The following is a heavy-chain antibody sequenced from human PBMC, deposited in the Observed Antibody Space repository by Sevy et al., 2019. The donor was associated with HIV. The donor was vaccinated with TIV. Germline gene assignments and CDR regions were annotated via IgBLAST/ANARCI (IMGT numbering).Heavy chain of an antibody. J-gene: IGHJ4*02. Sequence: GGSLRLSCAASGFTFSGSAMQWVRQASGKGLEWVGRIRSKGNSYATAYAASVKGRFTISRDDSKNTVYLQMNSLKTEDTAVYYCTRGVARDSSSWYDYFDYWGQGTLVTVSS. CDR3: TRGVARDSSSWYDYFDY. V-gene: IGHV3-73*01. CDR2: IRSKGNSYAT. CDR1: GFTFSGSA. D-gene: IGHD6-13*01.